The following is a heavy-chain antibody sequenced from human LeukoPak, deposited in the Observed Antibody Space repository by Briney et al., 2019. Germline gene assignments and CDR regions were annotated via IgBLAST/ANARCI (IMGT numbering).Heavy chain of an antibody. CDR1: GGTFSSYA. D-gene: IGHD3-10*01. CDR2: IIPILGIA. J-gene: IGHJ1*01. CDR3: ATGLEVRGDREYFQH. V-gene: IGHV1-69*04. Sequence: RASVKVSCKASGGTFSSYAISWVRQAPGQGLEWMGRIIPILGIANYAQKFQGRVTITADKSTSTAYMELSSLRSEDTAVYYCATGLEVRGDREYFQHWGQGTLVTVSS.